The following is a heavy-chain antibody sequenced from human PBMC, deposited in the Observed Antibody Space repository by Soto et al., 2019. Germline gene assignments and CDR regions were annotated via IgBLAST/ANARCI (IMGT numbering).Heavy chain of an antibody. D-gene: IGHD6-13*01. CDR2: IYYSGST. V-gene: IGHV4-59*08. CDR1: GGSISSYY. CDR3: ARHAHQQQVVVFDP. Sequence: SETLSLTCTVSGGSISSYYWSWIRQPPGKGLEWIGYIYYSGSTNYNPSLKSRVTISVDTSKNQFSLKLSSVTAADTAVYYCARHAHQQQVVVFDPWGQGTLVTVSS. J-gene: IGHJ5*02.